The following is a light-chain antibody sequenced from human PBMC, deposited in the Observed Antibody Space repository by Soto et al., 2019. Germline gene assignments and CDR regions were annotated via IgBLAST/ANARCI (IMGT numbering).Light chain of an antibody. CDR1: ISDVGSSGP. CDR2: EGS. Sequence: QSVLTQPASVSGSPGQSITISCSGSISDVGSSGPVSWYQHHPGQVPKLIIYEGSRRPSGVSSRFSGSKTGNTASLTITGLQAEDEATYYCCSYVGARNYVLGNGTKVTV. CDR3: CSYVGARNYV. V-gene: IGLV2-23*01. J-gene: IGLJ1*01.